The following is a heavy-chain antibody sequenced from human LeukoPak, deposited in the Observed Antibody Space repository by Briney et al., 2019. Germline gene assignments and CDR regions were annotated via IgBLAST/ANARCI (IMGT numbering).Heavy chain of an antibody. Sequence: ASVKVSCKASGYTFTSYGISWVRQAPGQGLEWMGWISAYNGNTNYAQKLQGRVTMTTDTSTSTAYMELRSLRSDDTAVYYCARTPRDAYSTSYQQPWSYYFDYWGQGTLVTVSS. CDR1: GYTFTSYG. CDR2: ISAYNGNT. CDR3: ARTPRDAYSTSYQQPWSYYFDY. J-gene: IGHJ4*02. D-gene: IGHD2-2*01. V-gene: IGHV1-18*01.